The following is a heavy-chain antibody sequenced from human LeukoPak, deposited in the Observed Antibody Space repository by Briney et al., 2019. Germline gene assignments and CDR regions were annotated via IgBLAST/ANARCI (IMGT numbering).Heavy chain of an antibody. Sequence: SVKVSCKASGSTFPRSTIQWVRQTRGRRLEWIGWIVVGSGNTYYAQKFQERVTLTRDMSISTAYMELSSLRSEDTAVYYCARADGYYDFWSGYSGRWFDPWGQGTLVTVSS. J-gene: IGHJ5*02. CDR3: ARADGYYDFWSGYSGRWFDP. V-gene: IGHV1-58*02. D-gene: IGHD3-3*01. CDR2: IVVGSGNT. CDR1: GSTFPRST.